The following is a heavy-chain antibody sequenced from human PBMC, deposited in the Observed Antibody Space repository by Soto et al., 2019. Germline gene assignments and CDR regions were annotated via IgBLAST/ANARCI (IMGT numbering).Heavy chain of an antibody. CDR1: GSTFSTYA. CDR2: IIPIFGST. J-gene: IGHJ4*02. Sequence: APLKVSFKASGSTFSTYAIHWVRQAPGQGLEWMGGIIPIFGSTYYADSVKGRFTISRDNSKNTLYLEMNSLRAEDTAVYYCARDSSGYYLHRGQGTLVTVSS. D-gene: IGHD3-22*01. V-gene: IGHV1-69*05. CDR3: ARDSSGYYLH.